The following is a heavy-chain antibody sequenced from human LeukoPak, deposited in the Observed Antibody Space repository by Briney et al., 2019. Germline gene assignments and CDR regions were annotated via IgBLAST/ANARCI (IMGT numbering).Heavy chain of an antibody. CDR1: GYTFTNFD. J-gene: IGHJ4*02. CDR2: MNLVSGKA. D-gene: IGHD1/OR15-1a*01. V-gene: IGHV1-8*01. CDR3: ARAPMGTAPLY. Sequence: ASVKVSCKASGYTFTNFDINWVRQAPGQGLEWMGWMNLVSGKAGSAQKFQGRVTLIRDTSISTAYMEVSSLRFDDTAFYYCARAPMGTAPLYWGQGTLVTVSS.